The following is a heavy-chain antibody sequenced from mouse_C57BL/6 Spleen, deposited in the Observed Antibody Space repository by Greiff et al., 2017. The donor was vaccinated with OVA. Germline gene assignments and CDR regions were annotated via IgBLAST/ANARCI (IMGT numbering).Heavy chain of an antibody. D-gene: IGHD2-3*01. V-gene: IGHV1-55*01. CDR2: IYPGSGST. J-gene: IGHJ2*01. CDR3: ARFDGYYLYYFDY. Sequence: QVQLQQPGAELVKPGASVKMSCKASGYTFTSYWITWVKQRPGKGLEWIGDIYPGSGSTNYNEKFKSKATLTVDTSSSTAYMQLSSLTSEDSAVYYCARFDGYYLYYFDYWGQGTTLTVSS. CDR1: GYTFTSYW.